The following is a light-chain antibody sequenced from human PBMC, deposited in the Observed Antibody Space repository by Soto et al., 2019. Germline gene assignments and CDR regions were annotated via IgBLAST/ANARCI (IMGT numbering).Light chain of an antibody. CDR1: QSVRSSF. CDR3: QEYGNSQPVHT. J-gene: IGKJ2*01. CDR2: GAS. V-gene: IGKV3-20*01. Sequence: EIVLTQSPGTLSLSPGERATLSCRASQSVRSSFLAWYQQKPGQAPRLLIYGASSRATGIPDRFSGSGSGTDFTLTISRLGPEEFAVYYCQEYGNSQPVHTFGEGTKLEIK.